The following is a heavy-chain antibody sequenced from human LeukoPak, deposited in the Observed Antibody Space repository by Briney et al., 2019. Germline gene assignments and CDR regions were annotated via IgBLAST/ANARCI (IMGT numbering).Heavy chain of an antibody. Sequence: GASVKASCKASGGTFSSYAISWVRQAPGQGLEWMGRIIPIFGTANYAQKFQGRVTITTDESTSTAYMELSSLRSEDTAVYYCARDSYYDSSGPSFDYWGQGTLVTVSS. CDR1: GGTFSSYA. CDR3: ARDSYYDSSGPSFDY. J-gene: IGHJ4*02. V-gene: IGHV1-69*05. CDR2: IIPIFGTA. D-gene: IGHD3-22*01.